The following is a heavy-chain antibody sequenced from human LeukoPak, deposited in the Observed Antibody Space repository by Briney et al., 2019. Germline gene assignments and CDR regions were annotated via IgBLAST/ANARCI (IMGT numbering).Heavy chain of an antibody. V-gene: IGHV3-30*18. CDR1: GFTFSSYG. D-gene: IGHD6-13*01. CDR3: AKERVPGSWWGVFFYY. CDR2: ISYDGSNK. J-gene: IGHJ4*02. Sequence: GGSLRLSCAASGFTFSSYGMHWVRQAPGKGLEWVAMISYDGSNKYYVDSVKGRFTISRDNSKNTLYLQMNSLRAEDTAVYYCAKERVPGSWWGVFFYYWGQGTLVTVSS.